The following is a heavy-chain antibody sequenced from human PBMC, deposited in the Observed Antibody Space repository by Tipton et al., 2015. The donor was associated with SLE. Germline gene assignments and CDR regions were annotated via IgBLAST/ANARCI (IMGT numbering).Heavy chain of an antibody. Sequence: TLSLTCAVYGGSFSGYYWSWIRQPPGKGLEWIGEISHSGSTNYNPSLKSRVTISVDTSKTHFSLRLNSVTAADTAAYYCARGRWYVDLWGRGTLVTVSS. CDR2: ISHSGST. V-gene: IGHV4-34*01. CDR3: ARGRWYVDL. J-gene: IGHJ2*01. CDR1: GGSFSGYY.